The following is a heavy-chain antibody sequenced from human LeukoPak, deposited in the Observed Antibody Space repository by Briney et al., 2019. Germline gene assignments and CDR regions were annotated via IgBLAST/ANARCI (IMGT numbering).Heavy chain of an antibody. CDR3: ARSGYYPYYYYYMDV. D-gene: IGHD3-22*01. CDR1: GYTFTSYD. Sequence: ASVEVSCKASGYTFTSYDINWVRQATGQGLERMGWMNPNSGNTGYAQKFQGRVTITRNTSISTAYMELSSLRSEDTAVYYCARSGYYPYYYYYMDVWGKGTTVTVSS. J-gene: IGHJ6*03. V-gene: IGHV1-8*01. CDR2: MNPNSGNT.